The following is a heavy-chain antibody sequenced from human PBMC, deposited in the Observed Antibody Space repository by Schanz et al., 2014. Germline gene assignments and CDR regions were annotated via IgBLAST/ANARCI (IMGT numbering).Heavy chain of an antibody. CDR2: VNPGGGST. J-gene: IGHJ6*02. Sequence: QVQLVQSGAEVKKPGASVKVSCKVSGYSLNELSMHWVRQAPGRGLEWMGIVNPGGGSTSVAQRFQTRVTLTRDTSTGTAYLGLTRLRFEDTAVYYCAKVDRTRYYAMDVWGQGTTVTVSS. D-gene: IGHD3-9*01. V-gene: IGHV1-24*01. CDR1: GYSLNELS. CDR3: AKVDRTRYYAMDV.